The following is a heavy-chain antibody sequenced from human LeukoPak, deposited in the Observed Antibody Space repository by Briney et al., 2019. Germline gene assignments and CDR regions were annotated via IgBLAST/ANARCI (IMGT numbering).Heavy chain of an antibody. J-gene: IGHJ4*02. CDR2: IKKDGSQK. D-gene: IGHD3-3*01. CDR1: GFTFSSFW. CDR3: TRVFGGYDVSDY. V-gene: IGHV3-7*03. Sequence: GVSLRLSCAASGFTFSSFWMSWVRQAPGKGLEWVANIKKDGSQKYYVDSVEGRFTISRDNAKNSLYLQMDSLRVDDTAVYYCTRVFGGYDVSDYWGQGTLVTVSS.